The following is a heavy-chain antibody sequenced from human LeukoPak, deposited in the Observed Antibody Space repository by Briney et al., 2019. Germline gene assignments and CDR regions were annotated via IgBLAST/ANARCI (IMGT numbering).Heavy chain of an antibody. D-gene: IGHD2-15*01. CDR2: FYGVGDST. CDR1: GISFSYYG. Sequence: HPWGFLRTSCASSGISFSYYGMKWVRQAPGKGLALVSTFYGVGDSTYYAESVKGRFTMSRDNSKNTVYLQMNSLRVEDTAIHYCAKRADGCSGVSCYYYYMDVWGKGTTVTVSS. V-gene: IGHV3-23*01. CDR3: AKRADGCSGVSCYYYYMDV. J-gene: IGHJ6*03.